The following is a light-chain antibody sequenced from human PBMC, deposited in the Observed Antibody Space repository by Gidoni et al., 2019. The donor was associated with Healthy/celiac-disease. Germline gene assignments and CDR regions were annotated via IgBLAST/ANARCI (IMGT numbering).Light chain of an antibody. V-gene: IGKV2-28*01. J-gene: IGKJ4*01. Sequence: DIVMTQSTLSLPVTPGEPASISCRSSQSLLHSNGYNYLDWYLQKPGQSPQLLIYLGSNRASGVPDRFSGSGSGTDFTLKISRVEAEDVGVYYCMQALQTPFFGGGTKVEIK. CDR1: QSLLHSNGYNY. CDR3: MQALQTPF. CDR2: LGS.